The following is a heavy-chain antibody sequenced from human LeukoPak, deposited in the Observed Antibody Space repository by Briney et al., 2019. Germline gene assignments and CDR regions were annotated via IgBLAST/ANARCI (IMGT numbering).Heavy chain of an antibody. Sequence: GGSLRLSCAASGFTFSSYSMNWVRQAPGKGLEWVSSISSSSSYIYYADSVKGRFTISRDNAKNPLYLQMNSLRAEDTAVYYCARGGEEYQLLYNYYYYYMDVWGKGTTVTVSS. CDR1: GFTFSSYS. CDR3: ARGGEEYQLLYNYYYYYMDV. D-gene: IGHD2-2*02. J-gene: IGHJ6*03. V-gene: IGHV3-21*01. CDR2: ISSSSSYI.